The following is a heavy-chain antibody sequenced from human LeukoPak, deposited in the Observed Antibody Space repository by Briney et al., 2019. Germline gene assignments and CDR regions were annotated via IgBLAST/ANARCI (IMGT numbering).Heavy chain of an antibody. Sequence: ASVKVSCKASGYTFASYDINWVRQATGQGLEWMGWMNPNSGGTNYAQKFQGRVTMTRDTSISTAYMELSRLRSDDTAVYYCARKEYDILTGTEGGNWFDPWGQGTLVTVSS. V-gene: IGHV1-2*02. CDR2: MNPNSGGT. CDR3: ARKEYDILTGTEGGNWFDP. D-gene: IGHD3-9*01. J-gene: IGHJ5*02. CDR1: GYTFASYD.